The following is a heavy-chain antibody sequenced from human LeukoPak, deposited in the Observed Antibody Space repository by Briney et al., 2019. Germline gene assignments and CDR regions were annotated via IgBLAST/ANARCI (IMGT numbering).Heavy chain of an antibody. J-gene: IGHJ5*02. V-gene: IGHV4-34*01. CDR2: INHSGST. Sequence: SETLSLTCAVCGVSLSGYSWSWIRQPPGKGLEWLGEINHSGSTNYNPSLKSRVTISIDTSNNQFSLKLSSVTAADTAVYYCARRIDPWGQGTLVTVSS. CDR3: ARRIDP. CDR1: GVSLSGYS.